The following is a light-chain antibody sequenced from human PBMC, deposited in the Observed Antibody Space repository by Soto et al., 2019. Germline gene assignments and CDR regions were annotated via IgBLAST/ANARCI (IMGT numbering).Light chain of an antibody. V-gene: IGKV3-11*01. J-gene: IGKJ2*01. CDR1: QSVSSY. CDR3: HQRSNWPLYT. CDR2: DAS. Sequence: EIVLTQSPATLSLSPGERATLSCRASQSVSSYLAWYQQKPGQAPRLLIYDASNRATGIPARFSGSGSGTDLTLSIISLEPEDFAVYYCHQRSNWPLYTFGQGTKLEIK.